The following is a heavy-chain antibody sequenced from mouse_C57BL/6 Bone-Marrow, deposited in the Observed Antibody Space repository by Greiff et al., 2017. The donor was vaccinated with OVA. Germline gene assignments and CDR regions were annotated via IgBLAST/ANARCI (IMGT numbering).Heavy chain of an antibody. CDR1: GYTFTGYW. V-gene: IGHV1-7*01. CDR3: ARWYYAMDY. Sequence: VQLQQSGAELAKPGASVKLSCKASGYTFTGYWLHWVKQRPGQGLEWIGYINPSSGYTKYNEKFKDKATLTADKSSRSAYMQLSSLTYEDSAVYYGARWYYAMDYWGEGTAVTVSS. CDR2: INPSSGYT. J-gene: IGHJ4*01.